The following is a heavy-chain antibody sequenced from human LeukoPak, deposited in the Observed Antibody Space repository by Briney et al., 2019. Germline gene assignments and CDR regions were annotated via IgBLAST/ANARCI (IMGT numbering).Heavy chain of an antibody. CDR3: ARGGLWFGELLSPSPPYYYYYGMDV. J-gene: IGHJ6*02. V-gene: IGHV3-21*01. CDR2: ISSSSSYI. D-gene: IGHD3-10*01. Sequence: GGSLRLSCVASGFTFSIYDMHWVRQAPGSGLEWVSSISSSSSYIYYADSVKGRFTISRDNAKNSLYLQMNSLRAEDTAVYYCARGGLWFGELLSPSPPYYYYYGMDVWGQGTTVTVSS. CDR1: GFTFSIYD.